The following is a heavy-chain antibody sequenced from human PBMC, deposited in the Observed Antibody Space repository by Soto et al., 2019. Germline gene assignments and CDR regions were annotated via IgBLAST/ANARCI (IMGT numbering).Heavy chain of an antibody. CDR2: IWYDGSNK. J-gene: IGHJ5*02. CDR1: GFTFSSYG. Sequence: QVQLVESGGGVVQPGRSLRLSCAASGFTFSSYGMHWVRQAPGKGLEWVAVIWYDGSNKYYADSVKGRFTISRDNSKNTLYLQMNSLRAEDTAVYYCAKDSQQLGNNWFDPWGQGTLVTVSS. CDR3: AKDSQQLGNNWFDP. V-gene: IGHV3-33*06. D-gene: IGHD6-13*01.